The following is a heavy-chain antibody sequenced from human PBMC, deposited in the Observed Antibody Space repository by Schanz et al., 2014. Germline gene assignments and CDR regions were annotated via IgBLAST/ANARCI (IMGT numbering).Heavy chain of an antibody. V-gene: IGHV1-3*01. CDR2: INAANGNT. J-gene: IGHJ5*02. Sequence: QVQLVQSGAEVKKPGASVKVSCKASGYSFISQAIHWVRQAPGQRLEWMGWINAANGNTRYSQRFQGRVTITADKSSDTAYMELSSLRSEDTAVYYCAREVGLYDRGWFDPWGQGTLVTVSS. CDR3: AREVGLYDRGWFDP. CDR1: GYSFISQA. D-gene: IGHD3-22*01.